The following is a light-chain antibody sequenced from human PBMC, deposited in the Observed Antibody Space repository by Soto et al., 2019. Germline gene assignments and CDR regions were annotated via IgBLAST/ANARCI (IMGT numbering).Light chain of an antibody. CDR1: QSVSNSY. CDR2: HAS. V-gene: IGKV3-20*01. CDR3: QQYGDSLLT. Sequence: ENVLTQSPGTLSLSPGERATLSCRASQSVSNSYLAWYQQKPGQTPRLLIYHASNSATAVPDRFSGSGSGTDFTLTISRLEPEDFAVYYCQQYGDSLLTFGGGTKVEIK. J-gene: IGKJ4*01.